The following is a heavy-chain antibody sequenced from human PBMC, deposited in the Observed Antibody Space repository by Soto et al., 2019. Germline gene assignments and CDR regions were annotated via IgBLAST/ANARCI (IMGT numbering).Heavy chain of an antibody. J-gene: IGHJ3*02. CDR1: GDSVSSNSAA. V-gene: IGHV6-1*01. CDR3: ARGNWNDGVWAFDI. CDR2: TYYRSKWYN. D-gene: IGHD1-1*01. Sequence: SQTLSLTCAISGDSVSSNSAAWNWIRQSPSRGLEWLGRTYYRSKWYNDYTVSVKSRITINPDTSKNQFPLQLNSVTPEDTAVYYCARGNWNDGVWAFDIWGQGTMVTVSS.